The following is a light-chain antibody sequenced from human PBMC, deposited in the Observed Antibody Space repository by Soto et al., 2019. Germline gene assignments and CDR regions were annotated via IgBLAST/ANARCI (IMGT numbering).Light chain of an antibody. CDR1: QTISSW. J-gene: IGKJ1*01. Sequence: DIQLTPSPSTLSGSVGDRVTITCRARQTISSWLAWYQQKPGKAPKLLIYKASTLKSGVPSRFSGSGSGTEFTLTISSLQPDDFATYYCQHYNSYSEAFGQGTRWIS. CDR3: QHYNSYSEA. V-gene: IGKV1-5*03. CDR2: KAS.